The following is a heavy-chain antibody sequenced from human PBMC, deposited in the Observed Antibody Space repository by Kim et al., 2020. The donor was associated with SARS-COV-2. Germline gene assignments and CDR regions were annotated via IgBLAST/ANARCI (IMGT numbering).Heavy chain of an antibody. CDR2: VSYDETNR. Sequence: LTCAASGFRFTAYTMHWVRQAPGKALEWVALVSYDETNRDYAGSAKGRFTVSRDNSKNTLFLYMNTLRPDDTSTYYCVAEDYNHVFEIWGQGTMV. V-gene: IGHV3-30-3*01. J-gene: IGHJ3*02. D-gene: IGHD4-4*01. CDR3: VAEDYNHVFEI. CDR1: GFRFTAYT.